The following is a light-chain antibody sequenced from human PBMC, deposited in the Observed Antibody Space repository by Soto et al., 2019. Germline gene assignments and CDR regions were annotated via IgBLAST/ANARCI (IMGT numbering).Light chain of an antibody. CDR3: QQYNNWPPWK. Sequence: EIVMTQSPATLSVSPGERATLSCRASQSVSSNLAWYQQKPGQAPRLLIYGASTRATGIPARFSGSGSGTEFTLTIRSLQSEDFAVYYCQQYNNWPPWKFGQGTKGDIK. J-gene: IGKJ1*01. CDR1: QSVSSN. V-gene: IGKV3-15*01. CDR2: GAS.